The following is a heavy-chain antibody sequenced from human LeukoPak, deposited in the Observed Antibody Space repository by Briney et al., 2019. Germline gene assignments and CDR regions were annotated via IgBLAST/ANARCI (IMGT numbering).Heavy chain of an antibody. CDR1: GYSISSGYY. CDR3: ASFSTMVVAASNWFDP. D-gene: IGHD2-15*01. CDR2: IYHSGST. V-gene: IGHV4-38-2*02. Sequence: SETLSLTCTVSGYSISSGYYWGWIRPPPGKGLEWIGSIYHSGSTYYNPSLKSRGTISVDTSKNQFSLKLSSVTAAATAVYYCASFSTMVVAASNWFDPWGQGTLVTVSS. J-gene: IGHJ5*02.